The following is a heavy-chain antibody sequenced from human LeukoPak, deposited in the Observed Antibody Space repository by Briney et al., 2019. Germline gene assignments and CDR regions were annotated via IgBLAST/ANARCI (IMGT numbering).Heavy chain of an antibody. CDR2: IYPGDSDT. CDR1: GCSFTNYW. D-gene: IGHD1-26*01. CDR3: ARRVDSYWFFDY. Sequence: GESLKISFKGSGCSFTNYWIGWVRQMPGKGLEWMGIIYPGDSDTRYIPSFQGQVTISADKSINTAYLQWSSLKASDTAMYYCARRVDSYWFFDYWGQGTLVTVSS. V-gene: IGHV5-51*01. J-gene: IGHJ4*02.